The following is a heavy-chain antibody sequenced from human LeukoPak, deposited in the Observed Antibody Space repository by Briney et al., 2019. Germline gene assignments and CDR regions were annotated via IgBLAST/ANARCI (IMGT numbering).Heavy chain of an antibody. Sequence: GGSLRLSCADSGFTFSSHWMHWVRQAPGKGPVWVSRIKYDASSTSYADSVKGRFTISRDNAKNTLYLQMNSLRAEDTAVYYCAKDRHYGGNSGPVWFDPWGQGTLVTVSS. CDR3: AKDRHYGGNSGPVWFDP. J-gene: IGHJ5*02. CDR2: IKYDASST. D-gene: IGHD4-23*01. CDR1: GFTFSSHW. V-gene: IGHV3-74*01.